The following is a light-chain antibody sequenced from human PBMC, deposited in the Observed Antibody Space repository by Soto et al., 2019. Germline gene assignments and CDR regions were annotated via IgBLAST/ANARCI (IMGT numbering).Light chain of an antibody. CDR3: QQSYNAPLT. V-gene: IGKV1-39*01. CDR1: QYISTY. J-gene: IGKJ4*01. CDR2: AS. Sequence: DIQMTQSPSSLSASVGDRVTITCRASQYISTYLAWYQQKPGKAPCLLIFASSLQSGVPPRFSGSGSGTDFTLTISSLQPEDFATYFCQQSYNAPLTFGGGTKVEL.